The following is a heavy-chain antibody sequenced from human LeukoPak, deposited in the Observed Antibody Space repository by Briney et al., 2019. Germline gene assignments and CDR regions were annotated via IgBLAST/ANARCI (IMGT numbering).Heavy chain of an antibody. J-gene: IGHJ4*02. Sequence: SETLSLTCAVFGGSFRGYYWSWIRQAPGKGLEWVGEINHSGSTNYKPSLKSRVTISVDTSKNHFSLKLSSVTAADTAVYYCARGRRVYSGSYSPFDYWGQGTLVTVSS. D-gene: IGHD1-26*01. CDR1: GGSFRGYY. V-gene: IGHV4-34*01. CDR2: INHSGST. CDR3: ARGRRVYSGSYSPFDY.